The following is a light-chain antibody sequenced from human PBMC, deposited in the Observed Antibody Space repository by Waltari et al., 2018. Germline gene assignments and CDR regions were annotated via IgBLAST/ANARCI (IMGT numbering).Light chain of an antibody. J-gene: IGKJ4*01. CDR1: QDIAKY. Sequence: DIQMTQSPSAMSASVGDRVTITCRASQDIAKYLAWFQQKPGKVPKRLIYAASTLQSAVTSRFSGSGSGTEFTLTISSLQPEDFVTYYGLQHSSYPLTFGGGTKVEIK. V-gene: IGKV1-17*03. CDR2: AAS. CDR3: LQHSSYPLT.